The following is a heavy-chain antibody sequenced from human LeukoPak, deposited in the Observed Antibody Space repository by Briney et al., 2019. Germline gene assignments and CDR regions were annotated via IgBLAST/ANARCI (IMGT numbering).Heavy chain of an antibody. CDR3: ARVVDHDYSDYELDY. CDR1: GYTFTSYT. D-gene: IGHD4-11*01. Sequence: GASVKVSCKASGYTFTSYTMSWVRQAPGQGLEWMGWIDTNTGNPTYAQGFTGRFVFSLDTSVSTAYLQISSLKAEDTAVYYCARVVDHDYSDYELDYWGQGTLVTVSS. J-gene: IGHJ4*02. CDR2: IDTNTGNP. V-gene: IGHV7-4-1*02.